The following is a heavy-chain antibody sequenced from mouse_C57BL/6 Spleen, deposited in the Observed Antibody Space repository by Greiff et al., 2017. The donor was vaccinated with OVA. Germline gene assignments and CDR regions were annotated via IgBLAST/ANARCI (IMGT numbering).Heavy chain of an antibody. CDR3: ARRGGYDYYYAMDY. CDR1: GYTFTSYW. D-gene: IGHD2-4*01. J-gene: IGHJ4*01. CDR2: IDPSDSYT. Sequence: QVQLQQPGAELVRPGTSVKLSCKASGYTFTSYWMHWVKQRPGQGLEWIGVIDPSDSYTNYNQKFKGKATLTVDTSSSTAYMQLSSLTSEDSAVYYCARRGGYDYYYAMDYWGQGTSVTVSS. V-gene: IGHV1-59*01.